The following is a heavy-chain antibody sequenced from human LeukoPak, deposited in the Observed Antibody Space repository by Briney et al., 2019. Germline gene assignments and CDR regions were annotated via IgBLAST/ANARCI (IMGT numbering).Heavy chain of an antibody. CDR2: IWYDGSNK. J-gene: IGHJ4*02. CDR1: GFTFSSYG. Sequence: GGSLRLSCAASGFTFSSYGMHWVRQAPGKGLEWAAVIWYDGSNKYYADSVKGRFTISRDNSKNTLYLQMNSLRAEDTAVYYCAKDSCSSTSCYLFDYWGQGTLVTVSS. V-gene: IGHV3-33*06. D-gene: IGHD2-2*01. CDR3: AKDSCSSTSCYLFDY.